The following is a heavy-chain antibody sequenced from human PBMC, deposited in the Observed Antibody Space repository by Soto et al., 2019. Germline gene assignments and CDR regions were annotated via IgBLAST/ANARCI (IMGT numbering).Heavy chain of an antibody. V-gene: IGHV1-69*12. CDR2: IIPIFGTA. J-gene: IGHJ4*02. D-gene: IGHD6-19*01. CDR3: ASDRHHIKGHSSGWHFDY. Sequence: QVQLVQSGAEVKKPGSSVKVSCKASGGTFSSYAISGVRQAPGQGLEWMGGIIPIFGTANYAQKFQGRVTITADESTSTAYMELSSLRSEDTAVYYCASDRHHIKGHSSGWHFDYWGQGTLVTVSS. CDR1: GGTFSSYA.